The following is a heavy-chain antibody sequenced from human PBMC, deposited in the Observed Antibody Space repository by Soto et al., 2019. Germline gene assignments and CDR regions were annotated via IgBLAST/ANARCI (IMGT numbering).Heavy chain of an antibody. V-gene: IGHV3-15*01. J-gene: IGHJ4*02. CDR3: TTRGGH. CDR1: GFNFNDAW. Sequence: EIQLVESGGGLVKPGGSLRLSCAASGFNFNDAWMSWVRQAPGKGLEWVGRVKSQGDGGTTDYAAPVNGRFIVSRHGAPNRLYLEMSSLRIEDSGVYFCTTRGGHWCQAVRVTVSS. D-gene: IGHD3-10*01. CDR2: VKSQGDGGTT.